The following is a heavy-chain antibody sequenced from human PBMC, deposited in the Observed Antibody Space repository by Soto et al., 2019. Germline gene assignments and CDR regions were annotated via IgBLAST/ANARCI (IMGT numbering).Heavy chain of an antibody. V-gene: IGHV4-39*01. CDR1: GGSVRSSRYY. CDR3: ARGSLLLGATSPNVSDFDY. Sequence: SETLSLTCTVSGGSVRSSRYYWGWIRQPPGKGLECIGTIYFSGKSYYNPSLQSRVTMSVDTSKNQFSLKLSSVTAADTAVYYCARGSLLLGATSPNVSDFDYWGQGTLVTVSS. J-gene: IGHJ4*02. CDR2: IYFSGKS. D-gene: IGHD1-26*01.